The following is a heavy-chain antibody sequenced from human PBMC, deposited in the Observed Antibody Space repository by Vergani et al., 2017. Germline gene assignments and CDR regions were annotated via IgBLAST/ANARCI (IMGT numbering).Heavy chain of an antibody. D-gene: IGHD1-20*01. Sequence: QVQLVQSGPEVKRPGSSVKLSCKASGDSFTSSSITWVRQAPGQGLEWMGRIMPILSTPSYSQRFRDRVTITADKSTRTAFRELRSLKSDDTAVYYCARGRYNWNGGPNYFCPMDVWGQGTLVTVAS. CDR1: GDSFTSSS. V-gene: IGHV1-69*08. CDR2: IMPILSTP. J-gene: IGHJ6*02. CDR3: ARGRYNWNGGPNYFCPMDV.